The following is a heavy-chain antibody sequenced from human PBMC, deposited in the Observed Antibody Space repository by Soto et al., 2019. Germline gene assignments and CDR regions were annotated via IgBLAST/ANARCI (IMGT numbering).Heavy chain of an antibody. CDR2: IYHSGST. CDR3: AGRSSLASVQVYFGEISNYNWFDP. Sequence: PSETLSLTCTVSGGSISTYFWCWIRQPPGKGLERIGNIYHSGSTYYNPSLQGRVTISVDTSKNQFSLKLSSVTAADTAVYFCAGRSSLASVQVYFGEISNYNWFDPWGQGTLVTVSS. D-gene: IGHD3-10*01. V-gene: IGHV4-59*04. J-gene: IGHJ5*02. CDR1: GGSISTYF.